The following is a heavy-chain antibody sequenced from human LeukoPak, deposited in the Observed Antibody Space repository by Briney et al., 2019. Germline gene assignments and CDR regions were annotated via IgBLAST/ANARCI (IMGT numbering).Heavy chain of an antibody. J-gene: IGHJ5*02. CDR2: IYRSGNT. CDR1: GGSISSSSYY. Sequence: PSETLSLTCTVSGGSISSSSYYWGWIRQPPGKGLEWIGSIYRSGNTYSNSSLKSRVILSIDTSKDQFSLRLTSVTTADTAVYYCARHSVATPSDAWGQGTLVTVSS. CDR3: ARHSVATPSDA. D-gene: IGHD4-23*01. V-gene: IGHV4-39*01.